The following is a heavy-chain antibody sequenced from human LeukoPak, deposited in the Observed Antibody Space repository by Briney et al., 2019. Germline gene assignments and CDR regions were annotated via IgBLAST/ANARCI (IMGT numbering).Heavy chain of an antibody. V-gene: IGHV3-23*01. CDR3: AKDSNYYGSAIDY. J-gene: IGHJ4*02. CDR2: ISGSGGST. D-gene: IGHD3-10*01. Sequence: GGSLRPSCAASGFTFSSYAMSWVRQAPGKGLEWVSAISGSGGSTYYADSVKGRFTISRDNAKNSLYLQMNSLRAEDTALYYCAKDSNYYGSAIDYWGQGTLVTVSS. CDR1: GFTFSSYA.